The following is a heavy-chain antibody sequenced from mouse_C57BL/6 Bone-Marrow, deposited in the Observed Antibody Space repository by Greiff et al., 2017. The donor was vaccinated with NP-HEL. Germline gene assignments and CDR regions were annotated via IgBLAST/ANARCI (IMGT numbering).Heavy chain of an antibody. D-gene: IGHD1-1*01. CDR1: GYTFTSYW. Sequence: QVQLQQPGAELVKPGASVKLSCKASGYTFTSYWMQWVKQRPGQGLEWIGEIDPSDSYTKSNQKFKGKATLTVDTSSSTAYMQLSSLTSEDSAVYYCARWRDYYGSSPFAYWGKGTLVTVSA. J-gene: IGHJ3*01. V-gene: IGHV1-50*01. CDR3: ARWRDYYGSSPFAY. CDR2: IDPSDSYT.